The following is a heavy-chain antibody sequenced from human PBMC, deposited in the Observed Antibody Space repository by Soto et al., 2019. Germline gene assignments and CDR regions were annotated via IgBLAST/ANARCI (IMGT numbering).Heavy chain of an antibody. CDR1: GFPFSSTD. J-gene: IGHJ5*02. D-gene: IGHD3-10*01. V-gene: IGHV3-23*01. CDR3: VKNSGWFNT. Sequence: VRLSCAASGFPFSSTDMSWVRQAPGKGLEWVSTILDTGTTVFYADSVKGRFTVSRDNSNNTLYVQMNNLRADDTAVYYCVKNSGWFNTWGQGALVTVSS. CDR2: ILDTGTTV.